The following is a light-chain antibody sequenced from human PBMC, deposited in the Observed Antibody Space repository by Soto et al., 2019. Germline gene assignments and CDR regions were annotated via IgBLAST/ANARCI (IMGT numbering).Light chain of an antibody. Sequence: DVVMTQSPPPLPVTLGQPASISCRSSQSVVYSDGNAYLNWFQQRPGQSPRRLIYTVSNRDSGVPDRFSGGGSGTDFTLKISRVEAEDVGIYYCMQGTHWPPTFGQGTRVEI. CDR2: TVS. J-gene: IGKJ1*01. CDR3: MQGTHWPPT. V-gene: IGKV2-30*01. CDR1: QSVVYSDGNAY.